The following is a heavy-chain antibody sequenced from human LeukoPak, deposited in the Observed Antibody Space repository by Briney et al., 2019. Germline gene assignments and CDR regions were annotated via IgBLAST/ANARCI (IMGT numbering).Heavy chain of an antibody. CDR1: GYSISSGYY. J-gene: IGHJ3*02. V-gene: IGHV4-38-2*01. D-gene: IGHD2/OR15-2a*01. Sequence: PSETLSLTCAVSGYSISSGYYWGWIRQPPGKGLGWIGSIYHSGSTYYNPSLKSRVTISVDTSKNQFPLKLSSVTAADTAVYYCARLHSIAISGAFDIWGQGTMVTVSS. CDR3: ARLHSIAISGAFDI. CDR2: IYHSGST.